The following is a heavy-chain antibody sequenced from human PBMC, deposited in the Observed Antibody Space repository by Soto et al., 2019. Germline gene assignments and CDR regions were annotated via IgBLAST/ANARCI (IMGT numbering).Heavy chain of an antibody. J-gene: IGHJ4*02. CDR1: GGSISGSY. CDR3: ARSVAVPGAHIDY. V-gene: IGHV4-59*01. CDR2: VYYTGST. D-gene: IGHD6-19*01. Sequence: TLSLTCSVSGGSISGSYWSWIRQSPGKGLEWLGYVYYTGSTNYSPSLRSRVSISVDTSKNEFSLRLSSVTAADTAVYFCARSVAVPGAHIDYWGQGTQVTVS.